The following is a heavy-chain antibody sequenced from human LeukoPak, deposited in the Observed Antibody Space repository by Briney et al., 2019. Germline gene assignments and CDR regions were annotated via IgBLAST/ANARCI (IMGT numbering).Heavy chain of an antibody. D-gene: IGHD6-6*01. CDR1: GFTFDDYG. Sequence: TGGSLRLSCAASGFTFDDYGMSWVRQAPGKGLEWVSGINWNGGSTGYADSVKGRFTISRDNAKNSLYLQMNSLRAEDTALYYCATRSIAAPNWFDPWGQGTLVTVSS. CDR2: INWNGGST. J-gene: IGHJ5*02. V-gene: IGHV3-20*04. CDR3: ATRSIAAPNWFDP.